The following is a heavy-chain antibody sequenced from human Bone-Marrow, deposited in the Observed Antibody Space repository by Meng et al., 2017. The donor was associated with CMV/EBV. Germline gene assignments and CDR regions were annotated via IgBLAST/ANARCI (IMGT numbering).Heavy chain of an antibody. CDR3: AKRRLSGGGYFDY. V-gene: IGHV3-23*01. D-gene: IGHD3-16*01. Sequence: GGSLRLSCAASGFTFSDYYMSWVRQAPGKGLEWVSAISGSGGSTYYADSVKGRFTISRDNSKNTLYLQMNSLRAEDTAVYYCAKRRLSGGGYFDYWGQGTLVTVSS. CDR2: ISGSGGST. J-gene: IGHJ4*02. CDR1: GFTFSDYY.